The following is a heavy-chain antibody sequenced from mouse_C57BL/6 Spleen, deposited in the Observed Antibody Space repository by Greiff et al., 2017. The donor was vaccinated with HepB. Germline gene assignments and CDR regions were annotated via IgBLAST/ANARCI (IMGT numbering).Heavy chain of an antibody. Sequence: VQLQQSGPELVKPGASVKIPCKASGYTFTDYNMDWVKQSHGKSLEWIGDINPNNGGTIYNQKFKGKATLTVDKSSSTAYMELRSLTSEDTAVYYCARVKTLYYGNYVAMDYWGQGTSVTVSS. CDR2: INPNNGGT. D-gene: IGHD2-1*01. CDR1: GYTFTDYN. CDR3: ARVKTLYYGNYVAMDY. V-gene: IGHV1-18*01. J-gene: IGHJ4*01.